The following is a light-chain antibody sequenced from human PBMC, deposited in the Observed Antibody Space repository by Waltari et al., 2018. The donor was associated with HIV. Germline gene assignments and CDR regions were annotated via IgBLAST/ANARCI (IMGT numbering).Light chain of an antibody. CDR1: SSDVGGYNY. CDR3: CSYAGSYTFVV. V-gene: IGLV2-11*01. J-gene: IGLJ2*01. CDR2: DVS. Sequence: QSALTQPRSVSGSPGQSVTISCTGTSSDVGGYNYVSWYQQHPGNAPKLMIYDVSKRPSGFPARFSGSKSGNTASLTISGLQAEDEADYYCCSYAGSYTFVVFGGGTKLTVL.